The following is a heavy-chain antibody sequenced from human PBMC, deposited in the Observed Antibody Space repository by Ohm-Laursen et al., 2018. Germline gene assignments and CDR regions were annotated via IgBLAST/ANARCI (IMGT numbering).Heavy chain of an antibody. V-gene: IGHV3-23*01. J-gene: IGHJ4*02. Sequence: SLRLSCAASGFTFSSYAMSWVRQAPGKGLEWVSAISGSGGSTYYADSVKGRFTISRDNSKNTLYLQMNSLRAEDTAVYYSAKVDSYTYDILTGYYTPWYFDYWGQGTLVTVSS. CDR1: GFTFSSYA. D-gene: IGHD3-9*01. CDR3: AKVDSYTYDILTGYYTPWYFDY. CDR2: ISGSGGST.